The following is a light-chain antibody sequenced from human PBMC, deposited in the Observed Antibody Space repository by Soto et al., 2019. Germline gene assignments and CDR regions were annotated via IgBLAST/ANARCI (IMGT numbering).Light chain of an antibody. Sequence: QWALTPPRSVCGCPGRSGWISGAGSSSDVGGYTYVSGYQHHAGKAAKVRIYDVSKRPSGVPDRFSGSKSGNTASLTFSGLQSDDEAGYCCCSYAGRYTDVFGTGTNVTV. CDR2: DVS. V-gene: IGLV2-11*01. CDR1: SSDVGGYTY. J-gene: IGLJ1*01. CDR3: CSYAGRYTDV.